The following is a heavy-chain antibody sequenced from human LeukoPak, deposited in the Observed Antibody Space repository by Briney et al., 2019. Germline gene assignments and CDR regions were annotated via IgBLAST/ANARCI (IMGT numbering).Heavy chain of an antibody. V-gene: IGHV3-7*01. CDR3: ARENWYRFDP. Sequence: GGSLRLSCEASGFPFSTFWMIWVRQPPGKGLEWVAKIQQDGSGEEYVDSVKGRFTISRDNAKNSLYLQMNSLRVEDTGVYYCARENWYRFDPWGQGTLVSVSS. J-gene: IGHJ5*02. CDR1: GFPFSTFW. D-gene: IGHD1-1*01. CDR2: IQQDGSGE.